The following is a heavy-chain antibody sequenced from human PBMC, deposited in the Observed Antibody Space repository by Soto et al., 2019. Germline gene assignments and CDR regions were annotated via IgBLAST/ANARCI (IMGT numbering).Heavy chain of an antibody. J-gene: IGHJ4*02. Sequence: EVQLEESGGALVQPGRSLRLSCAASGFTFDDYAMHWVRQVLGKGLEWVSSISWNSGNIGYADSVKGRFTTSRENAKNSLYLQTNSLRPEDTALSYCVRSKGGYSYGTPFDFWAQGTLVTVSS. V-gene: IGHV3-9*01. CDR2: ISWNSGNI. D-gene: IGHD5-18*01. CDR1: GFTFDDYA. CDR3: VRSKGGYSYGTPFDF.